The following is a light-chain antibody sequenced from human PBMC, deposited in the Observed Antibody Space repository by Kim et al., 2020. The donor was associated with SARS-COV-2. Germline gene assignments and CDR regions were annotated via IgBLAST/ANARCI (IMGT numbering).Light chain of an antibody. Sequence: PSTLSASVGDRVTITCRASQSISGWLAWYQQKPGKAPKLLIYHASTLQGGVPSRFSGSGSGTEFTLTINNLQPDDFATYYCQHLGTFGLGTKLEIK. J-gene: IGKJ1*01. CDR2: HAS. CDR1: QSISGW. V-gene: IGKV1-5*01. CDR3: QHLGT.